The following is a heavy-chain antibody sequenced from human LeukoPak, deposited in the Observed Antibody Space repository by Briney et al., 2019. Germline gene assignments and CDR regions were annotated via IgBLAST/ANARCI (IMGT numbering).Heavy chain of an antibody. V-gene: IGHV4-34*01. D-gene: IGHD1-1*01. CDR2: INHRGDT. CDR1: GGSFSTYY. CDR3: ARGPTISETGYFDY. Sequence: SETLSLTCAVYGGSFSTYYWSWIRQSPGKGLEWIAEINHRGDTNYNPSVKSRVTISVDTSKNQFSLKITSLTAADTAVYYCARGPTISETGYFDYWGQGTLVSVSS. J-gene: IGHJ4*03.